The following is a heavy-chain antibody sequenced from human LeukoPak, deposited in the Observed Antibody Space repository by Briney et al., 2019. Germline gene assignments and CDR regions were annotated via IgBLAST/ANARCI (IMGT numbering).Heavy chain of an antibody. CDR1: GGSFSGYY. CDR2: IYYSGST. CDR3: AGEYYYDSSGYYFDY. J-gene: IGHJ4*02. V-gene: IGHV4-31*11. D-gene: IGHD3-22*01. Sequence: SETLSLTCAVYGGSFSGYYWSWIRQHPGKGLEWIGYIYYSGSTYYNPSLKSRVTISVDTSKNQFSLKLSSVTAADTAVYYCAGEYYYDSSGYYFDYWGQGTLVTVSS.